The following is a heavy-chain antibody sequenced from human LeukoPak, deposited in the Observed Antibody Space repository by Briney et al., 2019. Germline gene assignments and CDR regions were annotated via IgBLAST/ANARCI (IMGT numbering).Heavy chain of an antibody. CDR3: ARGLEQWLRYFDY. J-gene: IGHJ4*02. Sequence: SQTLSLTCTVSGGSISSGGYYWSWIRQPPGKGLEWIVEINHSGSTNYNPSLKSRVTISVDTSKNQFSLKLSSVTAADTAVYYCARGLEQWLRYFDYWGQGTLVTVSS. CDR2: INHSGST. V-gene: IGHV4-30-2*01. CDR1: GGSISSGGYY. D-gene: IGHD6-19*01.